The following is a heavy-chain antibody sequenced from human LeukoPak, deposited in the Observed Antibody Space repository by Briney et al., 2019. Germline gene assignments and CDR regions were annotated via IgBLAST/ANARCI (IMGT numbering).Heavy chain of an antibody. CDR3: ASISGWYFYYFDY. J-gene: IGHJ4*02. CDR1: GGTFSSYA. D-gene: IGHD6-19*01. Sequence: GASVKVSCKASGGTFSSYAISWVRQAPGQGLEWMGRIIPILGIANYAQKFLGRVTITADKSTSTAYMELSSLRSEDTAVYYCASISGWYFYYFDYWGQGTLVTVSS. V-gene: IGHV1-69*04. CDR2: IIPILGIA.